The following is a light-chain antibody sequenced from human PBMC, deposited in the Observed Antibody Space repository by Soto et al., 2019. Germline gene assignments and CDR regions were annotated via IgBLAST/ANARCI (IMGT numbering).Light chain of an antibody. CDR3: ASHTTSNTRV. CDR2: EVS. V-gene: IGLV2-14*03. CDR1: SSDVGAYDY. J-gene: IGLJ1*01. Sequence: QSALTQPASVSGSPGQSIAISCTGTSSDVGAYDYVSWYQQHPDKAPKLIMYEVSHRPAGVSNRFSASKYVNTATLTISGLQTEDEADYYCASHTTSNTRVFGTGTKVTVL.